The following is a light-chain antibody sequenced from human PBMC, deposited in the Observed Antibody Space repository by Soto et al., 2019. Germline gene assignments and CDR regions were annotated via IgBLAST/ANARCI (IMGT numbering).Light chain of an antibody. CDR3: HQYNNWPWT. Sequence: IVLTQSPDTLSLSPVERATLSCMASQSISSNLAWYQQKPGQAPRLLMFRTSTRATGIPVRLSGSGSETEFTLTIRSLQSEDSELYYCHQYNNWPWTFGQGTKVDIK. J-gene: IGKJ1*01. CDR1: QSISSN. V-gene: IGKV3-15*01. CDR2: RTS.